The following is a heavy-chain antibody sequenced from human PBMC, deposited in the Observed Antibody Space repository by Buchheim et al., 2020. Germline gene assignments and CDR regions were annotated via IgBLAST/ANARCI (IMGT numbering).Heavy chain of an antibody. D-gene: IGHD5-18*01. Sequence: QVQLQESGPGLVKPSETLSLTCSVSGVSISSGDDYWSWIRQPPGKGLEWIGYIHYRGNSFYNSSLKSRITMSLDTSKTQFSLRLSSVTAADTAVYYCARALDAPMVRYFDYWGQGTL. CDR3: ARALDAPMVRYFDY. CDR1: GVSISSGDDY. J-gene: IGHJ4*02. V-gene: IGHV4-30-4*08. CDR2: IHYRGNS.